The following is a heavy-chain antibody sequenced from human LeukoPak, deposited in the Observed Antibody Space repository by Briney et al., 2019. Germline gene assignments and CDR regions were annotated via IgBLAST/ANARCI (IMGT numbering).Heavy chain of an antibody. CDR2: INPSGGST. CDR1: GYTFTSYY. V-gene: IGHV1-46*01. D-gene: IGHD4-17*01. J-gene: IGHJ3*02. CDR3: ARGASSTTVTTFYAFDI. Sequence: VASVKVSCKASGYTFTSYYMHWVRQAPGQGLEWMGIINPSGGSTSYAQKFQGRVTITADKSTSTAYMELSSLRSEDTAVYYCARGASSTTVTTFYAFDIWGQGTMVTVSS.